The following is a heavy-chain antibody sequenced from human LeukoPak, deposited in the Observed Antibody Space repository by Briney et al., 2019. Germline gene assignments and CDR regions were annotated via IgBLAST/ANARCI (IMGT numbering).Heavy chain of an antibody. V-gene: IGHV3-53*01. D-gene: IGHD6-13*01. CDR2: IYSGGST. CDR1: GFTVSSNY. Sequence: GGSLRLSCAASGFTVSSNYMSWVRQAPGKGLEWVSVIYSGGSTVYADSVKGRFTISRDISKNTLYLQMNSLRAEDTAVYYCARGHSSSWYYFDYWGQGTLVTVSS. J-gene: IGHJ4*02. CDR3: ARGHSSSWYYFDY.